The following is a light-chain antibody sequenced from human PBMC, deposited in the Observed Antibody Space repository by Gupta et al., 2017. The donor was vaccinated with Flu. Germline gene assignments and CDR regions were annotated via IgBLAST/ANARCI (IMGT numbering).Light chain of an antibody. CDR2: DAS. Sequence: PATLSLSPGERATLVVRASQSVSSYLASYQQKSGLAPRLLIYDASNRVTAIPATFTHRGSLTDFSLTISSLDPEPFAVYYCLRRSTGGLT. CDR1: QSVSSY. J-gene: IGKJ4*01. V-gene: IGKV3-11*01. CDR3: LRRSTGGLT.